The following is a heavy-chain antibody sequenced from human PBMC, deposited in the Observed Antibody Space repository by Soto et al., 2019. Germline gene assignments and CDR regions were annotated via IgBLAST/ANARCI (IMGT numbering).Heavy chain of an antibody. CDR1: GGSFSGYY. Sequence: TSETLSLTCAVYGGSFSGYYWSWIRQPPGKGLEWIGEINHSGSTHYNPSLKSRVTISVDTSKNQFSLKLSSVTAADTAVYYCARGPYYYDSSGYYYVYYYDGMDVWGQGTTVT. CDR3: ARGPYYYDSSGYYYVYYYDGMDV. CDR2: INHSGST. D-gene: IGHD3-22*01. J-gene: IGHJ6*02. V-gene: IGHV4-34*01.